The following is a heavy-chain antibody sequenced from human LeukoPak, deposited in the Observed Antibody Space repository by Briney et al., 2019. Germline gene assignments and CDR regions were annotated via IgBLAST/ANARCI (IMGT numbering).Heavy chain of an antibody. Sequence: PSETLSLTCAVYGGSFSGYYWSWIRQPPGKGLEWVSAISGSGGSTYYADSVKGRFTISRDNSKNTLYLQMNSLRAEDTAVYYCAWASYYDFWSGYYRGNDYWGQGTLVTVSS. CDR2: ISGSGGST. J-gene: IGHJ4*02. CDR3: AWASYYDFWSGYYRGNDY. D-gene: IGHD3-3*01. CDR1: GGSFSGYY. V-gene: IGHV3-23*01.